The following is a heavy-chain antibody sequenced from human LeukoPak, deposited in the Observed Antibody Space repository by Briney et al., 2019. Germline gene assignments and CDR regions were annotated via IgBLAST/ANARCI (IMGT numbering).Heavy chain of an antibody. D-gene: IGHD6-19*01. CDR3: ARHVRGIAVAANVSHFDY. CDR2: IYHSGST. J-gene: IGHJ4*02. V-gene: IGHV4-30-4*08. Sequence: PSQTLSLTCTVSGGSISSSNYFWSWIRQPPGKGLEWIGYIYHSGSTYYNPSLKSRVTISVDTSKNQFSLKLSSVTAADTAVYYCARHVRGIAVAANVSHFDYWGQGTLVTVSS. CDR1: GGSISSSNYF.